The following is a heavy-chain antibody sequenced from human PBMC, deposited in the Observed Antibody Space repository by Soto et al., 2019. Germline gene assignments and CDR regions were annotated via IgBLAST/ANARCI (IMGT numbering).Heavy chain of an antibody. D-gene: IGHD6-19*01. CDR3: ATVPRYSSGWYNDY. J-gene: IGHJ4*02. Sequence: ASVKVSCKVSGYTLTELSMHWVRQAPGKGLEWMGGFDPEDGEIIYAQKFQGRVTMTEDTSTDTAYMELSSLRSEDTAVYYCATVPRYSSGWYNDYWGQGTLVTVSS. CDR1: GYTLTELS. V-gene: IGHV1-24*01. CDR2: FDPEDGEI.